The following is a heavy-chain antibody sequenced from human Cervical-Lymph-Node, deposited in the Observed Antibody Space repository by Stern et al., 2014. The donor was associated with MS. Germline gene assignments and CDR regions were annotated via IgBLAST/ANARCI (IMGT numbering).Heavy chain of an antibody. V-gene: IGHV4-59*01. CDR2: IYYSGST. D-gene: IGHD6-25*01. CDR3: ATGSYFDY. J-gene: IGHJ4*02. CDR1: GGSISSYY. Sequence: QLQLQESGPGLVKPSETLSLTCTVSGGSISSYYWSWIRQPPGKGLEWIAFIYYSGSTNYNPSLKSRVTISVDTSKNQFSLKLSSVTAADTAVYYCATGSYFDYWGQGTLVTVSS.